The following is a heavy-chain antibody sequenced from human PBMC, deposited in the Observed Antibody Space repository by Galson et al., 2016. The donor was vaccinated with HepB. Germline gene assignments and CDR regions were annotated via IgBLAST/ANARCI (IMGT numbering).Heavy chain of an antibody. J-gene: IGHJ3*01. V-gene: IGHV3-7*04. D-gene: IGHD2-2*01. CDR1: GFTFSNYW. CDR2: IKQDGSEK. CDR3: ARDRFFVVAPAAGTFDV. Sequence: SLRLSCAASGFTFSNYWMSWVRQTPGKGLEWVANIKQDGSEKFYVDSVKGRFTISRDNAKSSLYLQLNRLRVEDTALYYCARDRFFVVAPAAGTFDVWGQGRMVTVPS.